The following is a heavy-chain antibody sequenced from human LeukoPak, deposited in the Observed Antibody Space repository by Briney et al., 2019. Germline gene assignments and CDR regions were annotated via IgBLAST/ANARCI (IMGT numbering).Heavy chain of an antibody. V-gene: IGHV3-11*01. J-gene: IGHJ6*03. D-gene: IGHD2-2*01. CDR3: ARSARRGTLTPAALVDTRLYFYYYMDV. Sequence: PGGSLRLSCTASGFTFSDYYMTWFPQAQGTGLEWFSYLSTIGSILSYSNSVKGRFTVSRDNAKNSLYLQMDSLRAEDTALYYCARSARRGTLTPAALVDTRLYFYYYMDVWGKGTTVTVSS. CDR2: LSTIGSIL. CDR1: GFTFSDYY.